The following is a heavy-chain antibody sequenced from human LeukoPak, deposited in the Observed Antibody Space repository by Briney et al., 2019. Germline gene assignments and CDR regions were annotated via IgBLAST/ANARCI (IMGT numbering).Heavy chain of an antibody. D-gene: IGHD3-22*01. Sequence: GGSLRLSCAGSGFTFSSYGMSWVRQTPGKGLEWVSAISGSGGSTYYADSVKGRFTISRDNSKNTLYLQMNSLRAEDTAVYYCAKAWDYYDSSGYYYGRRSLYYYDYWGQGTLVTVSS. CDR1: GFTFSSYG. J-gene: IGHJ4*02. CDR2: ISGSGGST. CDR3: AKAWDYYDSSGYYYGRRSLYYYDY. V-gene: IGHV3-23*01.